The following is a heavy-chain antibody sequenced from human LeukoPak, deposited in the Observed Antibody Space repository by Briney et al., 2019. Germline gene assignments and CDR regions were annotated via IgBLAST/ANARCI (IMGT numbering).Heavy chain of an antibody. D-gene: IGHD2-15*01. CDR2: INPSGGST. Sequence: ASVRVSCEASGYTFTSYYMHWVRQAPGQGLEWMGIINPSGGSTSYAQEFQGRVTMTGDTSTSTVYMELSSLRSEDTAVYYCAREGIGGSYYGMDVWGQGTTVTVSS. J-gene: IGHJ6*02. CDR3: AREGIGGSYYGMDV. CDR1: GYTFTSYY. V-gene: IGHV1-46*01.